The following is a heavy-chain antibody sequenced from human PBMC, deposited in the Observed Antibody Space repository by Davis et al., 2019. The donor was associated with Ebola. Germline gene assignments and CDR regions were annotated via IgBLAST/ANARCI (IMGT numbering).Heavy chain of an antibody. CDR2: IYYSGST. D-gene: IGHD1-26*01. Sequence: GSLRLSCTVSGGSISSGDYYWSWIRQPPGKGLEWIGYIYYSGSTNYNPSLKSRVTISVDTSKNQFSLKLSSVTAADTAVYYCARHVGFTGGMDVWGQGTTVTVSS. CDR1: GGSISSGDYY. J-gene: IGHJ6*02. CDR3: ARHVGFTGGMDV. V-gene: IGHV4-61*08.